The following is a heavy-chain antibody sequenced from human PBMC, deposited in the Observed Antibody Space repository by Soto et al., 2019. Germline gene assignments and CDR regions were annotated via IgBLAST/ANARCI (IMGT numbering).Heavy chain of an antibody. J-gene: IGHJ4*02. V-gene: IGHV1-69*13. D-gene: IGHD3-22*01. CDR1: GGTLSSDA. CDR3: ARAPTYYYDSSGYLGYFDY. Sequence: SVKGSCKASGGTLSSDAVGWVRQAPGQGLEWMGGIIPIFGTANYAQKFQGRVTITADESTSTAYMELSSLRSEDTAVYYCARAPTYYYDSSGYLGYFDYWGQGTLVTVSS. CDR2: IIPIFGTA.